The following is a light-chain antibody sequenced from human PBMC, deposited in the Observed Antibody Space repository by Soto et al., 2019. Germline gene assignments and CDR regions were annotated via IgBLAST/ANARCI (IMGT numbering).Light chain of an antibody. CDR2: EVS. CDR1: SSDVGGYNY. Sequence: QSALTQPASVSGSPGQSITISCTGTSSDVGGYNYVSWYQQHPGKAPKLMIYEVSNRPSGVSNRFSGSKSGNTASLTISGLLAEDEAHYYCSSFTTSGALGVFGTGTKVTVL. CDR3: SSFTTSGALGV. J-gene: IGLJ1*01. V-gene: IGLV2-14*01.